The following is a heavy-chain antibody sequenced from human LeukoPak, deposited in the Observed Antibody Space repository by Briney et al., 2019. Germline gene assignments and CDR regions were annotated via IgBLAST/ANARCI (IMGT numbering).Heavy chain of an antibody. CDR2: IYSNGNT. V-gene: IGHV3-66*03. CDR1: GFSVRSNY. Sequence: GGSLRLSCAASGFSVRSNYMSWVRQAPGKGLEWVSNIYSNGNTDYADSVKGRFTISRDNSKNTLYLHMNSLRAEDTAVYYCAKDRGGYCTNGVCFDYWGQGTLVTVSS. CDR3: AKDRGGYCTNGVCFDY. D-gene: IGHD2-8*01. J-gene: IGHJ4*02.